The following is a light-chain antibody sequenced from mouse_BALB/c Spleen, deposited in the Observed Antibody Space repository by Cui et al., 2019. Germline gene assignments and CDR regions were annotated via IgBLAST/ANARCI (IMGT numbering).Light chain of an antibody. CDR2: YTS. V-gene: IGKV10-94*01. Sequence: DIQMTQTTSSLYASLGDRVTISCSASQAISTYLTSYQHTPNGTVKLLICYTSSLHSRVPSMFGGSGSEIDYSLTISNLEPEHMATYYCQQYNKLPYTFGGGTKLEIK. CDR3: QQYNKLPYT. J-gene: IGKJ2*01. CDR1: QAISTY.